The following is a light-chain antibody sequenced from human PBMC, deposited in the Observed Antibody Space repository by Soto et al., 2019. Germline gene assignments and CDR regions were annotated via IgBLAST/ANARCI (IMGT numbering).Light chain of an antibody. CDR1: QDISNY. J-gene: IGKJ4*01. Sequence: DIQMTQSPSSLSASVGDRVTITCQASQDISNYLNWYQQKPGKAPKLVIYDASNLETGVPSRFSGSGSGTDFPFTISSMQPEDIATYYCQQYDNLPPRLTFGGGTKVDIK. V-gene: IGKV1-33*01. CDR3: QQYDNLPPRLT. CDR2: DAS.